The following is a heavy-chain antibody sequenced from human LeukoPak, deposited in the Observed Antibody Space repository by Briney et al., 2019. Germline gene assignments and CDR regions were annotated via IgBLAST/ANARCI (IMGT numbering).Heavy chain of an antibody. D-gene: IGHD5-12*01. CDR1: GFTFSSYG. J-gene: IGHJ3*02. CDR3: ARAIYSGYDWVDAFDI. V-gene: IGHV3-30*03. CDR2: ISYDGSNK. Sequence: GGSLRLSCAASGFTFSSYGMHWVRQAPGKGLEWVAVISYDGSNKYYADSVKGRFTISRDNSKNTLYLQMNSLRAEDTAVYYCARAIYSGYDWVDAFDIWGQGTMVTVSS.